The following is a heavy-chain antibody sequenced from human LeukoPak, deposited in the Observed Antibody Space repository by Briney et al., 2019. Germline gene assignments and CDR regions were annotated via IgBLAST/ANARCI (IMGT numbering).Heavy chain of an antibody. J-gene: IGHJ4*02. CDR2: ISAYNGNT. Sequence: ASVKVSCKASGYTFTSYGISWVRQAPGQGLEWMGWISAYNGNTNYAQKVQGRVTMTTDTSTSTAYMELRSLRSDDTAVYYCARLQQTIVGATNFDYWGQGTLVTVSS. CDR3: ARLQQTIVGATNFDY. V-gene: IGHV1-18*01. CDR1: GYTFTSYG. D-gene: IGHD1-26*01.